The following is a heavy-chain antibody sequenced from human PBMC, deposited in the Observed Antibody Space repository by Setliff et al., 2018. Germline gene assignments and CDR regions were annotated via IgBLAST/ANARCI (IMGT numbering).Heavy chain of an antibody. CDR3: ARVLVLGYNWFDP. J-gene: IGHJ5*02. CDR1: GGSFSGYY. V-gene: IGHV4-34*01. D-gene: IGHD3-10*01. Sequence: SETLSLTCAVYGGSFSGYYWGWIRQSPEKGLEWIGEISHSGNTNYNPSLKSRVTISIDTSKNQFSLKVNSVTAADTAVYYCARVLVLGYNWFDPWGQGTLVTVSS. CDR2: ISHSGNT.